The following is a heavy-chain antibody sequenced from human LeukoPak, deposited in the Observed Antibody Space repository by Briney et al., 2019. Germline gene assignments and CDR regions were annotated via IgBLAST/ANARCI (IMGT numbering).Heavy chain of an antibody. D-gene: IGHD3-9*01. Sequence: SQTLSLTCAISGDSVSSNSAAWNWIRQSPSRGLEWLGRTYYRSKWYNDYAVSVKSRITINPDTSKNQFSLKLSSVTAADTAVYYCAREGAYYDILTGYYPYYYYMDVWGKGTTVTVSS. J-gene: IGHJ6*03. CDR2: TYYRSKWYN. V-gene: IGHV6-1*01. CDR1: GDSVSSNSAA. CDR3: AREGAYYDILTGYYPYYYYMDV.